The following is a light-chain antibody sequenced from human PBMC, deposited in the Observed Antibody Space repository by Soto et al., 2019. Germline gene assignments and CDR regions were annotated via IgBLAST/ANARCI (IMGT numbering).Light chain of an antibody. CDR3: QQYNNWPPWT. Sequence: EIEMTHSPATLSLAPWEIVTLSCGASQSVSSNLAWYQQKPGQAPRLLIYGASTRATGIPARFSGSGSGTEFTLTISSLQSEDFAVYCCQQYNNWPPWTFGQGTKVDIK. V-gene: IGKV3-15*01. CDR2: GAS. CDR1: QSVSSN. J-gene: IGKJ1*01.